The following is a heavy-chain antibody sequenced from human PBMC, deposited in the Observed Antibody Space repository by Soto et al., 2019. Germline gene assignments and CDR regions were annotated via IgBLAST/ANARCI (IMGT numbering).Heavy chain of an antibody. D-gene: IGHD6-19*01. Sequence: SETLSLTCAVYGESFSGYIWTWIRQTPGKGLQWIGQINHSGSASYNPSLKSRVTISVHTSNSQFSLELSSVTAADTAVYYCARGLITGSHYSGGWYYFDSWGQGAQVTVSS. CDR3: ARGLITGSHYSGGWYYFDS. CDR1: GESFSGYI. J-gene: IGHJ4*02. V-gene: IGHV4-34*01. CDR2: INHSGSA.